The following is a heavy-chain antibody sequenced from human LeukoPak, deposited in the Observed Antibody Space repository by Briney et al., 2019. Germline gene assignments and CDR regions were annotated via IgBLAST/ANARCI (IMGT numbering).Heavy chain of an antibody. D-gene: IGHD6-13*01. V-gene: IGHV1-2*02. CDR3: AREVGIAAAGELDY. J-gene: IGHJ4*02. CDR1: GYTFTSYY. CDR2: INPNSGGT. Sequence: ASVKVSCKASGYTFTSYYMHWVRQAPGQGLEWMGWINPNSGGTNYAQKFQGRVTMTRDTSISTAYMELSRLRSDDTAVYYCAREVGIAAAGELDYWGQGTLVTVSS.